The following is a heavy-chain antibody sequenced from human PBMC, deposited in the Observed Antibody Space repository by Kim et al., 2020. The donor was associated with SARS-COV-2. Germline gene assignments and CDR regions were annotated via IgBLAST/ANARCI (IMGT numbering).Heavy chain of an antibody. CDR2: ISSGGNT. CDR1: GITVSNIY. CDR3: AKNWGI. D-gene: IGHD3-16*01. V-gene: IGHV3-66*01. J-gene: IGHJ3*02. Sequence: GGSLRLSCAASGITVSNIYMSWVRQAPGKGLEWGSVISSGGNTSYSDSVTGRFTISRDNSKNTLFLQMDSLRAEDTAVYYCAKNWGIWGQGTMVIVSS.